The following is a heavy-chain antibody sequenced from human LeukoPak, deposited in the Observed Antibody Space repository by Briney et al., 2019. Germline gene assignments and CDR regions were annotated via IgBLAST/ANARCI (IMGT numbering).Heavy chain of an antibody. CDR3: ARVAVVYNWNYFEEFVYYFDY. CDR2: ISYDGSNK. J-gene: IGHJ4*02. Sequence: GGSLRLSCAASGFTFSSYAMHWVRQAPGKGLEWVAVISYDGSNKYYADSVKGRFTISRDNAKNSLYLQMNSLRAEDTAVYYCARVAVVYNWNYFEEFVYYFDYWGQGTLVTVSS. CDR1: GFTFSSYA. V-gene: IGHV3-30*04. D-gene: IGHD1-7*01.